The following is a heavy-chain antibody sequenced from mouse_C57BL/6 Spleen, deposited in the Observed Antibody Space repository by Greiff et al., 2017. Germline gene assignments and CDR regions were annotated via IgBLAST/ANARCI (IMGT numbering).Heavy chain of an antibody. D-gene: IGHD2-4*01. CDR2: INPGSGGT. CDR1: GYAFTNYL. Sequence: QVQLQQSGAELVRPGTSVKVSCKASGYAFTNYLIEWVKQRPGQGLEGIGVINPGSGGTNYNEKFKGKATLTADKSSSTAYMQLSSLTSEDSAVYFCARWDDFYAMDYWGQGTSGTVSS. CDR3: ARWDDFYAMDY. V-gene: IGHV1-54*01. J-gene: IGHJ4*01.